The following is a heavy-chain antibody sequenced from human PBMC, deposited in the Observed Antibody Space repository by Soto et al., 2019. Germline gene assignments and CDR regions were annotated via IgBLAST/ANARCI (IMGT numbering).Heavy chain of an antibody. Sequence: PSGTLSLTCTVAGGSISSYHWSWIRQPPGKGLEWIGYISYSGSTSYNPSLKSRVTISLDTSKNQFSLMLNSVTAADTAVYYCARTYYDFWGGHYYYYMDVWGKGTTVTVSS. CDR1: GGSISSYH. V-gene: IGHV4-59*01. J-gene: IGHJ6*03. CDR2: ISYSGST. CDR3: ARTYYDFWGGHYYYYMDV. D-gene: IGHD3-3*01.